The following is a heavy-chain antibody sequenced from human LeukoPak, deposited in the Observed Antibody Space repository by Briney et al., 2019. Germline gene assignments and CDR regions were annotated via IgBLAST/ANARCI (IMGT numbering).Heavy chain of an antibody. J-gene: IGHJ4*02. CDR3: ATDLGRAVPGGH. D-gene: IGHD1-1*01. CDR1: GYTFTDYY. Sequence: GASVKVSCKASGYTFTDYYLHWVQQAPGKGLDWMGRIDPEDGETVYAGKFQGRITITADTSTDTAYMEVSSLRSEDTAVYYCATDLGRAVPGGHWGQGTLVTVSS. CDR2: IDPEDGET. V-gene: IGHV1-69-2*01.